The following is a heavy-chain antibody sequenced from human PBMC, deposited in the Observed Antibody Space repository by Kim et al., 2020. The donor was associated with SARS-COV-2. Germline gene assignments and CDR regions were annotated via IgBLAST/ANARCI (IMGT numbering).Heavy chain of an antibody. J-gene: IGHJ3*02. CDR1: GFTFSSYA. Sequence: GGSLRLSCAASGFTFSSYAMHWVRQAPGKGLEWVAVISYDGSNKYYADSVKGRFTISRDNSKNTLYLQMNSLRAEDTAVYYCARAHWGVWPVGAFDIWGQGTMVTVSS. D-gene: IGHD7-27*01. CDR2: ISYDGSNK. CDR3: ARAHWGVWPVGAFDI. V-gene: IGHV3-30*04.